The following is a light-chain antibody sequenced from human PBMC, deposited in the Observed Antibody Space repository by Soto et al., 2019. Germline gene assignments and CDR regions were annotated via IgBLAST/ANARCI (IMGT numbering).Light chain of an antibody. CDR3: HQYVSSPLT. CDR2: DAS. V-gene: IGKV3-20*01. CDR1: QSVSSSY. Sequence: EIVLTQSPGTLSLSPGERATLSCRASQSVSSSYLAWYQQKPGQAPRLLIYDASSRATGITDRFSGSGSGTDFTLTISRLEPEDFAGYYCHQYVSSPLTFGGGTKVEIK. J-gene: IGKJ4*01.